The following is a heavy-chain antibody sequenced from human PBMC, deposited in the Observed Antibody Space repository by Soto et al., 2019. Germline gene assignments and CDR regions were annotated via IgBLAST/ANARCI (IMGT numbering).Heavy chain of an antibody. CDR2: FFYGGRT. J-gene: IGHJ4*02. CDR3: ATVASTHFDS. V-gene: IGHV4-39*01. D-gene: IGHD1-1*01. Sequence: QVQLQQSGPGLLKPSETLSLTCTVSGGSISSPSYNWGWVRQPPGKGPEWIGSFFYGGRTHYSPSLESRLPISVDTARSQVSLILTSVTAADTAVYYCATVASTHFDSWGQGALVIVSS. CDR1: GGSISSPSYN.